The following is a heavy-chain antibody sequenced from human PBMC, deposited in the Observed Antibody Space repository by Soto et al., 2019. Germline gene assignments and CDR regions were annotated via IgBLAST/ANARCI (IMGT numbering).Heavy chain of an antibody. Sequence: QVQLQESGPGLVKPSQTLSLTCTVSGGSISSGGYYWSWIRQHPGKGLEWIGYIYYSGSTYYNPSLKSRVTISVDTSKNQFSLKLSSVTAADTAVYYCARTPLRGVYAIRGGYGMDVWGQGTTVTVSS. CDR1: GGSISSGGYY. J-gene: IGHJ6*02. CDR3: ARTPLRGVYAIRGGYGMDV. CDR2: IYYSGST. D-gene: IGHD2-8*01. V-gene: IGHV4-31*03.